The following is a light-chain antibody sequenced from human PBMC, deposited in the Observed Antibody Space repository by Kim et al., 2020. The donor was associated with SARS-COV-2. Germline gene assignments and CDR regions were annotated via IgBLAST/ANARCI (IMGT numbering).Light chain of an antibody. V-gene: IGKV3-11*01. CDR2: GAS. J-gene: IGKJ5*01. Sequence: EIVLTQSPATLSLSPGERATLSCRASQSVSIYLAWYQQKPGQAPRLLIYGASNRATGIPARFSGSGSGTDFTLTISSLEPEDFAVYYCQQRSSWPITFGQGTRLEIK. CDR3: QQRSSWPIT. CDR1: QSVSIY.